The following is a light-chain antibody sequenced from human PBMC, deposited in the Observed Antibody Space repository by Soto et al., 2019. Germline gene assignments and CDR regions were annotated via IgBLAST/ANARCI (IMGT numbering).Light chain of an antibody. Sequence: DIQMTQSPSSLSASVGDRVTITCQASHDITSYLNWYQHKPGKAPKLLIYDASILEAGVPSRFSGSGSGTDFTFTIRRLQHEDVATYYCQKCDYLPIFGPGTTVDFK. V-gene: IGKV1-33*01. CDR2: DAS. CDR3: QKCDYLPI. CDR1: HDITSY. J-gene: IGKJ3*01.